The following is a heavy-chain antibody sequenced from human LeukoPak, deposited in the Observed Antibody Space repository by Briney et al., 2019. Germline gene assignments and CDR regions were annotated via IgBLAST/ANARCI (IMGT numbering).Heavy chain of an antibody. CDR1: GFTFSSYS. V-gene: IGHV3-21*01. CDR3: ANWNDETDAFDI. CDR2: ISSSSSYI. D-gene: IGHD1-1*01. J-gene: IGHJ3*02. Sequence: GGSLRLSCAASGFTFSSYSMNWVRQAPGKGLEWVSSISSSSSYIYYADSVKGRFTISRDNAKNSLYLQMNSLRAEDTAVYYCANWNDETDAFDIWGQGTMVTVSS.